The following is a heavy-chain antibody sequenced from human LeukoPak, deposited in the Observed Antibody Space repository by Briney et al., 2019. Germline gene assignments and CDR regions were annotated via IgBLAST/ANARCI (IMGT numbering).Heavy chain of an antibody. J-gene: IGHJ5*02. D-gene: IGHD2-21*01. V-gene: IGHV4-31*03. CDR1: GGSISSGGYY. Sequence: KTSETLSLTCTVSGGSISSGGYYWSWIRQHPGKGLEWIGYIYYSGSTYYNPSLKSRVTISVDTSKNQFSLKLSSVTAADTAVYYCARVGRTSILGGAPWFDPWGQGTLVTVSS. CDR2: IYYSGST. CDR3: ARVGRTSILGGAPWFDP.